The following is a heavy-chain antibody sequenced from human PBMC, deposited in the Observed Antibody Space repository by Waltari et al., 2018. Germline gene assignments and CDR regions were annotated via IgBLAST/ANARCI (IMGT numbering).Heavy chain of an antibody. V-gene: IGHV4-39*07. D-gene: IGHD6-13*01. J-gene: IGHJ4*02. CDR2: IYYSGST. CDR1: GGSISSSSSC. CDR3: ARGGAAGTLSFDY. Sequence: QLQLQESGPGLVQPSETLSLTCTVPGGSISSSSSCWGWSRQPPGKGLEWIGSIYYSGSTYYNPSLKSRVTISVDTSKNQFSLKLSSVTAADTAVYYCARGGAAGTLSFDYWGQGTLVTVSS.